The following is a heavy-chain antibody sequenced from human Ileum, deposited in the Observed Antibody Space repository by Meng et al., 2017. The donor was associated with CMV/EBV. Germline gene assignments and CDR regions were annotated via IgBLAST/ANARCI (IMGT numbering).Heavy chain of an antibody. V-gene: IGHV1-69*05. CDR2: FLLIVGSV. CDR3: ARGPRGARTWWVFAP. D-gene: IGHD2-15*01. CDR1: GGTFSSTA. Sequence: SGGTFSSTAISWVRQAPGQGVEWIGGFLLIVGSVQDGKKSEGRAGVTTVESTITASLELRGLRSADTAVYYCARGPRGARTWWVFAPWGQGTLVTVSS. J-gene: IGHJ5*02.